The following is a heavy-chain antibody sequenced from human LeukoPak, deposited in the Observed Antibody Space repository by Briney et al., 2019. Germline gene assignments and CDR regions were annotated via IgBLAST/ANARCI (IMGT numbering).Heavy chain of an antibody. D-gene: IGHD6-13*01. J-gene: IGHJ4*02. CDR2: IYYSGST. V-gene: IGHV4-39*01. Sequence: SETLSLTCTVSDGSISSSSYYWGWIRQPPGKGLEWNGSIYYSGSTYYNPSLKSRVTISVDTSKNQFSLKLSSVTAADTAVYYCARHPAPGIAAAGRYAFDYWGQGTMVSVSS. CDR3: ARHPAPGIAAAGRYAFDY. CDR1: DGSISSSSYY.